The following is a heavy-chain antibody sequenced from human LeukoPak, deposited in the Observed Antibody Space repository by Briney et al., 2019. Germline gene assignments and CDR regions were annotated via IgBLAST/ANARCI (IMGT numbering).Heavy chain of an antibody. Sequence: GGSLRLSCAASGFTFSSYDMHWVRHGTGKGLEWVSAIDTTGDTYYPGSVKGRFTISRDNAKNSLYLQMNSLRAEDPAVYYWGRGGGYYASGSSYWGQGTLVTVSS. CDR1: GFTFSSYD. J-gene: IGHJ4*02. CDR2: IDTTGDT. D-gene: IGHD3-10*01. V-gene: IGHV3-13*01. CDR3: GRGGGYYASGSSY.